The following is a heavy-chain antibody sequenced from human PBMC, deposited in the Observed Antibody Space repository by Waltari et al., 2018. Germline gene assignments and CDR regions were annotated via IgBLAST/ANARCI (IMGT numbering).Heavy chain of an antibody. D-gene: IGHD6-25*01. CDR3: ARGLETRHRLKYNWFDP. Sequence: QVQLQQWGAGLLKPSETLSLTCAVYGGSFSGYYWSWIRKPPGKGLEWIGEINHSGSTNYNPSLKSRVTISVDTSKNQFSLKLSSVTAADTAVYYCARGLETRHRLKYNWFDPWGQGTLVTVSS. CDR1: GGSFSGYY. V-gene: IGHV4-34*01. CDR2: INHSGST. J-gene: IGHJ5*02.